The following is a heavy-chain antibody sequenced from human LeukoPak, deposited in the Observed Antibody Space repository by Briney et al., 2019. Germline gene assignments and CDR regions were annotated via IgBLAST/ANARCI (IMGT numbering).Heavy chain of an antibody. CDR1: GYTFTGYY. Sequence: ASVKVSCKASGYTFTGYYMHWVRQAPGQGLEWMGWINPNSGGTNYAQKFQGRVTMTRDTSISTAYMELSRLRSDDTAVYYCARDRYTLMWEELNWNYGGFDPWGQGTLVTVSS. D-gene: IGHD1-7*01. J-gene: IGHJ5*02. V-gene: IGHV1-2*02. CDR2: INPNSGGT. CDR3: ARDRYTLMWEELNWNYGGFDP.